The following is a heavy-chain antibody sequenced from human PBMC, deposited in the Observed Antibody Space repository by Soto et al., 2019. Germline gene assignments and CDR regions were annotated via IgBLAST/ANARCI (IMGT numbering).Heavy chain of an antibody. Sequence: EVQLVESGGGLVQPGGSLRLSCSVSGFTLSDHYIDWVRQAPGKGLEWVGRSRNQANGYGTIYAASVKGRFTTSRDDSKNLVYLQMESLRTEDTAVYYCVRDTYFSDSSSYTRCFDFWGQGALVTVSS. CDR3: VRDTYFSDSSSYTRCFDF. CDR2: SRNQANGYGT. CDR1: GFTLSDHY. V-gene: IGHV3-72*01. J-gene: IGHJ4*02. D-gene: IGHD3-22*01.